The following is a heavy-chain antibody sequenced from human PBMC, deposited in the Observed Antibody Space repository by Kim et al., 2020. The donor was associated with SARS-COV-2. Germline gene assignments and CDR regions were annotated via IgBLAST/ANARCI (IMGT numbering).Heavy chain of an antibody. D-gene: IGHD3-22*01. CDR3: ARVTYDSSGYYLSF. Sequence: AQKFQGRVTITADKSTSTAYMELSSLRSEDTAVYYCARVTYDSSGYYLSFWGQGTLVTVSS. J-gene: IGHJ4*02. V-gene: IGHV1-69*04.